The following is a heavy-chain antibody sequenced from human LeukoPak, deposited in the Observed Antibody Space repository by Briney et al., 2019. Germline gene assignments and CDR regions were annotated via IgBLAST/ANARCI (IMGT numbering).Heavy chain of an antibody. CDR2: VSDGAGRT. D-gene: IGHD2-15*01. J-gene: IGHJ4*02. CDR1: EFTFDNYA. CDR3: AKDVCNGAGCHFFDY. V-gene: IGHV3-23*01. Sequence: PGGSLRLSCAASEFTFDNYAMSWVRQAPGKGLEWVSGVSDGAGRTSYADSVTGRFTISRDNARRILYLQMNSLRAEDTAVYYCAKDVCNGAGCHFFDYWGQGTVVTVSS.